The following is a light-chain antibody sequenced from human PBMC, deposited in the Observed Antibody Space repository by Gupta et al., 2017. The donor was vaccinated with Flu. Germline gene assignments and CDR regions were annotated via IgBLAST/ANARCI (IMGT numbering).Light chain of an antibody. CDR1: QSICSW. V-gene: IGKV1-5*03. CDR2: KAS. J-gene: IGKJ4*01. Sequence: IQLNQSPSTPSEPVGDRVTITRRTSQSICSWLAWYQQKPGKAPKLLIYKASSLDSGVPSRCSGGGSGTEFTLTISRQQPDTFATYYCQQYKSYFGGGTKVEIK. CDR3: QQYKSY.